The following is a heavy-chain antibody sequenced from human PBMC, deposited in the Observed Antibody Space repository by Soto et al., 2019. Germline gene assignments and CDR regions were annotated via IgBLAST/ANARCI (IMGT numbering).Heavy chain of an antibody. CDR1: GFTFTSSA. D-gene: IGHD3-22*01. CDR3: AKGSYYDASSAYDTPGFYYNYFGLDV. V-gene: IGHV1-58*01. CDR2: IVVGSGNT. Sequence: SVKVSCKASGFTFTSSAVQWVRQARGQRXEWIGWIVVGSGNTNYAQKFQERVTITRDMSTSTAYMELSSLRSEDTAVYYCAKGSYYDASSAYDTPGFYYNYFGLDVWGQGTTVTVSS. J-gene: IGHJ6*02.